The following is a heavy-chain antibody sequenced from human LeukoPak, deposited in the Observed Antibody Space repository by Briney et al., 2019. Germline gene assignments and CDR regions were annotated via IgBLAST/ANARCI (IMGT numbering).Heavy chain of an antibody. J-gene: IGHJ4*02. V-gene: IGHV1-69*01. CDR2: IIPIFGTA. Sequence: GSSVKVSCKASVGTFSSYAISWVGPAPGQGLEWMGGIIPIFGTANYAQKFQGRVTITADESTSTAYMELSSLRSEDTAVYYCAREGHDGGSYFDYWGQGTLVSVSS. CDR3: AREGHDGGSYFDY. D-gene: IGHD3-10*01. CDR1: VGTFSSYA.